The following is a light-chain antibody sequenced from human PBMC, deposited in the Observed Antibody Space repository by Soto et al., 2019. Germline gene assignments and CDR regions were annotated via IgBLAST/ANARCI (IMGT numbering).Light chain of an antibody. Sequence: ETVLTQSPGTVSLSPGERATLSCTTSQSVRSNYLAWYQQKPGQAPRLLIYGVFSRATVIPDRFSGSGSGTDFTLTISGLEPADSEVYCCQHYYGSPRTFGQGTKLEI. V-gene: IGKV3-20*01. CDR2: GVF. CDR1: QSVRSNY. J-gene: IGKJ2*01. CDR3: QHYYGSPRT.